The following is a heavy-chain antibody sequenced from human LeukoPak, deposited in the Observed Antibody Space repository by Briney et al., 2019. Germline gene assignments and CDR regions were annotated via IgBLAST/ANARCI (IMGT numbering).Heavy chain of an antibody. J-gene: IGHJ4*02. V-gene: IGHV4-39*01. CDR2: IYYSGGT. CDR3: ARGSGDYDSSGLHYFDY. Sequence: SETLSLTCTVSGGSISSSSYYWGWIRQPPGKGLEWIGSIYYSGGTYYNPSLKSRVTISVDTSKNQFSLKLSSVTAADTAVYYCARGSGDYDSSGLHYFDYWGQGTLVTVSS. CDR1: GGSISSSSYY. D-gene: IGHD3-22*01.